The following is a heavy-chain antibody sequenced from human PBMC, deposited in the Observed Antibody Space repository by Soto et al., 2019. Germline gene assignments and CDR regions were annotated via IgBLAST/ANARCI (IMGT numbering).Heavy chain of an antibody. D-gene: IGHD3-22*01. CDR1: GFTFNNYD. CDR3: ASVGVSGYSLNDY. Sequence: EVQLLESGGGLVQPGGSLRLSCTASGFTFNNYDMTWVRQAPGKGLEWVSGISNTGGSTYFAGPVKGRFTISRDYSKTPLHLQMTSLRAGDTAVYYGASVGVSGYSLNDYWGQGTLVTVSS. J-gene: IGHJ4*02. CDR2: ISNTGGST. V-gene: IGHV3-23*01.